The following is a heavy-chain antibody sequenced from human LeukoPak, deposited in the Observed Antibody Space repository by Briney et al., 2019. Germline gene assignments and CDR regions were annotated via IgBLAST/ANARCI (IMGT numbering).Heavy chain of an antibody. D-gene: IGHD6-13*01. V-gene: IGHV3-53*01. J-gene: IGHJ4*02. CDR3: ARGAAGGSGGIDC. CDR2: IYSGADT. Sequence: GGSLRLSCAASGFIVSSNHMSWVRQAPGKGLEWVSIIYSGADTYYADSVKGRFTVSRDNSKNTVYLQMNTLRAEDTAVYYCARGAAGGSGGIDCWGQGTLVTVSS. CDR1: GFIVSSNH.